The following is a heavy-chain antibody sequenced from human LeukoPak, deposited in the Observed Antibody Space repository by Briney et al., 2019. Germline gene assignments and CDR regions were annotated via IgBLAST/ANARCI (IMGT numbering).Heavy chain of an antibody. D-gene: IGHD6-19*01. CDR3: ARDHRAYSSGWWGAFDY. Sequence: GGSLRLSCAASGFTFSSYSMNWVRQAPGKGLEWVSSISSSSSYIYYADSVKGRFTISRDNSKNTLYLQMNSLRAEDTAVYYCARDHRAYSSGWWGAFDYWGQGTLVTVSS. CDR1: GFTFSSYS. CDR2: ISSSSSYI. J-gene: IGHJ4*02. V-gene: IGHV3-21*01.